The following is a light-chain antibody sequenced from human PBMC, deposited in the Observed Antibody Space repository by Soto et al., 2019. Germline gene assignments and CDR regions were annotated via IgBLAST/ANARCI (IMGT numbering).Light chain of an antibody. V-gene: IGKV3-20*01. J-gene: IGKJ1*01. Sequence: EIVLTQSPGTLSLSPGERATFSCRASQSVSSNYLAWFQQKPGQAPRLLICGASSRATGIPDRFSGSGSGTDFTLTISRLEPEDLAVYYCQQYGSSPRTFGQGTKV. CDR2: GAS. CDR1: QSVSSNY. CDR3: QQYGSSPRT.